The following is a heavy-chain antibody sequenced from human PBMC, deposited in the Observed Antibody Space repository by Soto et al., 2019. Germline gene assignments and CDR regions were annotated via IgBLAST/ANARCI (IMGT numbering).Heavy chain of an antibody. Sequence: SETLSLTCTVSGGSINTFYWSWVRQPAGKGLEWIGRIFSSGSTSFNPSLESRVAMSVDTSKNHFSLNLSSVTAADMAVYYCAREGSYSAYNFAHGIQLWSFDFWGQGALVIVSS. V-gene: IGHV4-4*07. J-gene: IGHJ4*02. CDR1: GGSINTFY. D-gene: IGHD5-12*01. CDR3: AREGSYSAYNFAHGIQLWSFDF. CDR2: IFSSGST.